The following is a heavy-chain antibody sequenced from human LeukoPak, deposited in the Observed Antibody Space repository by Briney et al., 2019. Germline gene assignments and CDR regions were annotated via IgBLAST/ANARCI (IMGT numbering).Heavy chain of an antibody. J-gene: IGHJ4*02. Sequence: SETLSLTCAVSGDSINSFYWSWIRQPPGKGLEWIGYVFHTGDTNSNPSLKSRVTVSLDTSTSQVSLRLTSVTAADTAVYYCARHPFATPFDHWGRGILVTVSS. CDR3: ARHPFATPFDH. D-gene: IGHD2-15*01. V-gene: IGHV4-59*08. CDR2: VFHTGDT. CDR1: GDSINSFY.